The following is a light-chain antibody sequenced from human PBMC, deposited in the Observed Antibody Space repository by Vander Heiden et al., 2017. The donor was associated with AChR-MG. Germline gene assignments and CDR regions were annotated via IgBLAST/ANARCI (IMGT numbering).Light chain of an antibody. V-gene: IGLV1-40*01. CDR3: QSYDSSLSGYV. CDR2: GDS. Sequence: QPALTQPPFVSGVPAPRLTAPCTGRSSNLGAGYDAPLYKQLPNTVPQHLIYGDSNRPAGVPDRFSESKSGTSASLAITGLQTEDEADYYCQSYDSSLSGYVFGTGTKVTVL. J-gene: IGLJ1*01. CDR1: SSNLGAGYD.